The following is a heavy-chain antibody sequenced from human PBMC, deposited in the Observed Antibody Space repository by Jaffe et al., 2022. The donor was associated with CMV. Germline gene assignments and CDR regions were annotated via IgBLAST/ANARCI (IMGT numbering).Heavy chain of an antibody. CDR1: GFAFSTYW. CDR3: ARKVVWGSYRHHAHYWYFDL. CDR2: INQDASEM. D-gene: IGHD3-16*02. J-gene: IGHJ2*01. V-gene: IGHV3-7*03. Sequence: EVQLVESGGGLVQPGGSLRLSCAASGFAFSTYWMSWVRQAPGKGLEWVASINQDASEMYFVDSVRGRFTISRDNAKNSQYLQMNSLRVEDTAVYYCARKVVWGSYRHHAHYWYFDLWGRGTLVTVSS.